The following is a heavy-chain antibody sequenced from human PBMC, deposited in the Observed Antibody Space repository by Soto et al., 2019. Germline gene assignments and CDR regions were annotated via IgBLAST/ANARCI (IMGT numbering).Heavy chain of an antibody. V-gene: IGHV4-59*08. CDR1: GSSISSYY. CDR2: IYYSGST. Sequence: SETLSLTCTVSGSSISSYYWSWIRQPPEKGLEWIGYIYYSGSTNYNPSLKSRVTISVDTSKNQFSLKLNSVTAADTAVYYCAGTTTVTSQVYYYYYMDVWGKGTTVTVSS. J-gene: IGHJ6*03. D-gene: IGHD4-17*01. CDR3: AGTTTVTSQVYYYYYMDV.